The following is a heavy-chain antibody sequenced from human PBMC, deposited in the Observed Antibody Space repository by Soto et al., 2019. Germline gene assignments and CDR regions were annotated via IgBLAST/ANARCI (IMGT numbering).Heavy chain of an antibody. J-gene: IGHJ5*02. Sequence: SVKGSCKASGGTFSSYAISWVRQAPGQGLEWMGGIIPIFGTANYAQKFQGRVTITADESTSTAYMELSSLRSEDTAVYYCAREVRCSSTSCYIGFSWFDPWGQGSLVTVSS. CDR1: GGTFSSYA. D-gene: IGHD2-2*02. CDR3: AREVRCSSTSCYIGFSWFDP. CDR2: IIPIFGTA. V-gene: IGHV1-69*13.